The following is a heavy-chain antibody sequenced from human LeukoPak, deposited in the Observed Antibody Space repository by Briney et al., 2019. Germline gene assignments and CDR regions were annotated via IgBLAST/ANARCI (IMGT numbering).Heavy chain of an antibody. CDR1: GASSGSSDHY. V-gene: IGHV4-30-4*01. D-gene: IGHD1-26*01. Sequence: SETLSLTCTVSGASSGSSDHYWSWVRQTPGTGLEWLGFIFHTGTTYYNPSLQSRLRISIDTSKNQFSLRLTSATAADTAIYYCARDDSLGGTYYGGPGTPVTVS. CDR3: ARDDSLGGTYY. CDR2: IFHTGTT. J-gene: IGHJ4*02.